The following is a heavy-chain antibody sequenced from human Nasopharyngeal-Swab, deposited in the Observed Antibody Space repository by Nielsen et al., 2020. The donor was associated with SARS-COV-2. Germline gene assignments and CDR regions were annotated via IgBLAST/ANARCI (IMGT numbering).Heavy chain of an antibody. CDR2: ISYDGSNK. Sequence: GESLKISCAASEFTFSSYAMHWVRQAPGKGLEWVAVISYDGSNKYYADSVKGRFTISRDNSKNTLYLQMNSLRAEDTAVYYCVKEGSDFDYWGQGTLVTVSS. V-gene: IGHV3-30*04. CDR3: VKEGSDFDY. CDR1: EFTFSSYA. J-gene: IGHJ4*02. D-gene: IGHD2-15*01.